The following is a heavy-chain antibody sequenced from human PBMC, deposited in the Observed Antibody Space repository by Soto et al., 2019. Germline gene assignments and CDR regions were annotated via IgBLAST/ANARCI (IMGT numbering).Heavy chain of an antibody. J-gene: IGHJ4*02. Sequence: ASVKVSCKASGYTFTSYDINWVRQATGQGLEWMGWMNPNSGNTGYAQKFQGRVTMTRNTSISTAYMELSSLRSEDTAVYYCARSRHWIVLRYFDWLLYYFDYWGQGTLVTVSS. CDR2: MNPNSGNT. CDR1: GYTFTSYD. D-gene: IGHD3-9*01. V-gene: IGHV1-8*01. CDR3: ARSRHWIVLRYFDWLLYYFDY.